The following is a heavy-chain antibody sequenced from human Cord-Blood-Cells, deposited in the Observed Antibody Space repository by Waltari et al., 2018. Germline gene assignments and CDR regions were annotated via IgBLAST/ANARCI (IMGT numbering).Heavy chain of an antibody. Sequence: QLQLQESGPGLVKPSETLSLTCTVSGGSISSSSYYWGWIRQPPGKGLEWMGSIYYSGGTYDNPSLKSRVTISVDTSKNQFSLKLSSVTAADTAVYYCARRLATIFGVVIGFDYWGQGTLVTVSS. V-gene: IGHV4-39*01. CDR1: GGSISSSSYY. D-gene: IGHD3-3*01. CDR2: IYYSGGT. CDR3: ARRLATIFGVVIGFDY. J-gene: IGHJ4*02.